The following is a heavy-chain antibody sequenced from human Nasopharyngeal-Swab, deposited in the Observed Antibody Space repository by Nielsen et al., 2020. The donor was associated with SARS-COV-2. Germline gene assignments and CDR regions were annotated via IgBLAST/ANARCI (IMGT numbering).Heavy chain of an antibody. J-gene: IGHJ3*02. D-gene: IGHD2-8*01. CDR3: ARGRDCTNGVCYAGGTDAFDI. V-gene: IGHV1-46*01. Sequence: WVRQAPGQGLEWMGIINPSGGSTSYAQKFQGRVTMTRDTSTSTVHMELSSLRSEDTAVYYCARGRDCTNGVCYAGGTDAFDIWGQGTTVTVSS. CDR2: INPSGGST.